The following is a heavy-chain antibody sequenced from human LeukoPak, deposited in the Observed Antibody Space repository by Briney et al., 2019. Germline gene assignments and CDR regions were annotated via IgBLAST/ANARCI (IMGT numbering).Heavy chain of an antibody. J-gene: IGHJ4*02. CDR1: GFTVSSNY. CDR3: ARVTVVAPAAPYFDY. D-gene: IGHD2-2*01. V-gene: IGHV3-66*01. Sequence: PGGSLRLSCAASGFTVSSNYMSWVRQAPGKGLEWVSVIYSGGSTYYADSVKGRFTISRDNSKNTLYLQMNSLRAEDTAVYYCARVTVVAPAAPYFDYWGQGTLVTVSS. CDR2: IYSGGST.